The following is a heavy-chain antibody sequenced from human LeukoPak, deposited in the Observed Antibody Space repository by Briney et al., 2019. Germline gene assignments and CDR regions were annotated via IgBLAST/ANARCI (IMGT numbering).Heavy chain of an antibody. J-gene: IGHJ4*02. V-gene: IGHV4-59*01. D-gene: IGHD6-19*01. CDR3: AGYSSGWYVDY. CDR1: GGSISTYY. CDR2: IYFSGST. Sequence: SETLSLTCTVSGGSISTYYWSWIRQPPGKGLEWIGYIYFSGSTDYKPSLKSRVIISVDTSNNQFSLKLSSVTAADTAVYYCAGYSSGWYVDYWGQGTLVTVSS.